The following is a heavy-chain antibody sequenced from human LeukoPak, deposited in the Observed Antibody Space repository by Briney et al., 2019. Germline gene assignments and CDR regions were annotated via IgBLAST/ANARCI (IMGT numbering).Heavy chain of an antibody. Sequence: ASVKVSXKADGYTFTGFYMLWVRQAPGQGLEWMGRIKSNSGGTKYAQKFQGRGTMTRDTSVSTAYMELSRLRSDDTAVYYCARGYCSGGSCYSVENWFDPWRQGTLVTVSP. CDR3: ARGYCSGGSCYSVENWFDP. D-gene: IGHD2-15*01. J-gene: IGHJ5*02. CDR2: IKSNSGGT. CDR1: GYTFTGFY. V-gene: IGHV1-2*06.